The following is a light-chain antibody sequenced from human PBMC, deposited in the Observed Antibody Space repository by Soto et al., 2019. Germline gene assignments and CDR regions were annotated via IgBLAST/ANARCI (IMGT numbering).Light chain of an antibody. CDR1: QSVSTY. CDR2: DAS. J-gene: IGKJ5*01. V-gene: IGKV3-11*01. Sequence: EIVLTQSPATLSLSPGERATLSCRASQSVSTYLTWYQQKPGQAPRLLIYDASNRATGIPARFSGSGSGTDFTLTISTVEPEDFAIYYCQQRSNWPLITFGQGTRLEI. CDR3: QQRSNWPLIT.